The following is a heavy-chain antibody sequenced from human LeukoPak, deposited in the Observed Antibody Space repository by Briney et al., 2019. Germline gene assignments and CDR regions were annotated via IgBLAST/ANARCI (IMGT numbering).Heavy chain of an antibody. D-gene: IGHD3/OR15-3a*01. V-gene: IGHV3-23*01. CDR1: GITLNNYG. Sequence: PGGSLGLSCAVSGITLNNYGMSWVRQAPGKGLEWVAGISDSGGSTKYADSVKGRFTISRDNLKNTLFLQMSSLRADDTAVYFCAKRGVVIRVFLVGFHKEAFYFESWGQGALVTVSS. CDR3: AKRGVVIRVFLVGFHKEAFYFES. CDR2: ISDSGGST. J-gene: IGHJ4*02.